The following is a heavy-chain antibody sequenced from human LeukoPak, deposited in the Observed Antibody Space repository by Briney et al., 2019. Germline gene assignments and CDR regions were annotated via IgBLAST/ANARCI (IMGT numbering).Heavy chain of an antibody. CDR3: ARGRYGDYLFDF. Sequence: PGGSLRLSCAASGFTFSSYIMNWVRQAPGKGLEWVSSISSSSSYIYYADSVKGRFTISRDNAKNSLYLQMNSLRAEDTAVYYCARGRYGDYLFDFWGQGTLVTVSS. J-gene: IGHJ4*02. D-gene: IGHD4-17*01. CDR2: ISSSSSYI. CDR1: GFTFSSYI. V-gene: IGHV3-21*01.